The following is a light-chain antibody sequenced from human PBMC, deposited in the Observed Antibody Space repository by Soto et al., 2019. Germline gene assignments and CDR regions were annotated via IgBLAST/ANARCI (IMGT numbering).Light chain of an antibody. Sequence: EIVVTQSPATLSLSPGERATLSCRASQSVSSYVAWYQQKPGQAPRLLIYDASNRATGIPARFSGSGSGTDCTLTISSLEPEELAVYYCQQRSSARPLGGGTKVDI. V-gene: IGKV3-11*01. CDR2: DAS. CDR1: QSVSSY. J-gene: IGKJ4*02. CDR3: QQRSSARP.